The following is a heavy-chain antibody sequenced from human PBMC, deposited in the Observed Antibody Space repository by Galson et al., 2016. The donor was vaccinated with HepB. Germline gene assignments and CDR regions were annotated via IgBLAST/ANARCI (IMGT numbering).Heavy chain of an antibody. Sequence: SVKVSCKASGGTFTSYAFSWVRQAPGQGLEWMGGIIPIVGAANYAQKFQGRVTITADESTRTAYMELSSLRSEDTAVYYCASSYDFWDAYPLLNYYYYGLDVWGQGTTVTVSS. D-gene: IGHD3-3*01. J-gene: IGHJ6*02. CDR2: IIPIVGAA. V-gene: IGHV1-69*13. CDR3: ASSYDFWDAYPLLNYYYYGLDV. CDR1: GGTFTSYA.